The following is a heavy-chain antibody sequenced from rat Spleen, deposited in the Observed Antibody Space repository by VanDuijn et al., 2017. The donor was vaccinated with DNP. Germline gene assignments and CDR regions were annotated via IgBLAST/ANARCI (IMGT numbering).Heavy chain of an antibody. D-gene: IGHD1-10*01. CDR1: GFTFSNFY. J-gene: IGHJ4*01. V-gene: IGHV5-7*01. Sequence: EEQLVESGGGLVQPGRSLKLSCAASGFTFSNFYMAWVRQAPKKGLEWVTTINPDGGTIHYSDSVRGRFTISRDNAQNTLYLQMSRLGSEDTTIYYCGRNNYYAMDAWGQGTSVTVSS. CDR3: GRNNYYAMDA. CDR2: INPDGGTI.